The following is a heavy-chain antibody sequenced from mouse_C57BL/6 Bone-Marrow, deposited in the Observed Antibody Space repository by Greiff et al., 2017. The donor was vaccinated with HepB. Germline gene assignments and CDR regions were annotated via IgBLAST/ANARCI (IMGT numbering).Heavy chain of an antibody. D-gene: IGHD1-1*01. Sequence: QVQLQQSGAELARPGASVKLSCKASGYTFTSYGISWVNQSTGQGLEWIGEIYPRSGNTYYNEKFKGKATLTADKASSTAYMELRSLTSEDSAVYFCARWSSSWYFDVWGTGTTVTVSS. CDR2: IYPRSGNT. J-gene: IGHJ1*03. V-gene: IGHV1-81*01. CDR3: ARWSSSWYFDV. CDR1: GYTFTSYG.